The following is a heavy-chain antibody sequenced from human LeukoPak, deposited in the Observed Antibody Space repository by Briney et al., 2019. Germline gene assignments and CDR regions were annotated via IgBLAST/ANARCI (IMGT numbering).Heavy chain of an antibody. V-gene: IGHV4-34*01. Sequence: SETLSLTCAVYGGSFSGYYWSWIRQPPGEGLEWIGEINHSGSTNYNPSLKSRVTISVDTSKNQFSLKLSSVTAADTAVYYCARGDTVTTHYYGMDVWGQGTTVTVSS. J-gene: IGHJ6*02. CDR1: GGSFSGYY. CDR3: ARGDTVTTHYYGMDV. CDR2: INHSGST. D-gene: IGHD4-17*01.